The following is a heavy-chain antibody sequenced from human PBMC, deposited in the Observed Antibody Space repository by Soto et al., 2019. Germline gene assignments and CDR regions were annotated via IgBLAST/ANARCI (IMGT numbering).Heavy chain of an antibody. CDR1: GFSLSNARMG. V-gene: IGHV2-26*01. CDR2: ICSNDEK. Sequence: QVTLKESGPVLVKPTETLTLTCTVSGFSLSNARMGVSWIRQPPGKALEWLAHICSNDEKSYSTSLKSRLTISNGTTKSHLVLIMTNRDPVDTATYNCTRGPSSLAARRDYYCCGMDVWGQGTTVTVSS. D-gene: IGHD6-6*01. J-gene: IGHJ6*02. CDR3: TRGPSSLAARRDYYCCGMDV.